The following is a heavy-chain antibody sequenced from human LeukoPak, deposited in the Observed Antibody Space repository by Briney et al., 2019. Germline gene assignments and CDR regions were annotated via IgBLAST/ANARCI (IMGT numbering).Heavy chain of an antibody. CDR2: IYHSGST. CDR3: ARHENYSESSDKYGGPFAY. D-gene: IGHD3-22*01. V-gene: IGHV4-4*02. Sequence: PSETQSLTCAVSGGSISSSNWWSWVRQPPGEGLEWIGEIYHSGSTNYNPSLKSRVTISVDKTKNHVSLKLSSVTAADTAVYYCARHENYSESSDKYGGPFAYWGQGTQVTVSS. J-gene: IGHJ4*02. CDR1: GGSISSSNW.